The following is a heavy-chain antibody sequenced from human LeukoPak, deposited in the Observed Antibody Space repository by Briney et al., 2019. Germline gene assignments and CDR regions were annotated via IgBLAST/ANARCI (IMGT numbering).Heavy chain of an antibody. D-gene: IGHD6-13*01. J-gene: IGHJ4*02. CDR3: ARVTGYMTEDYFDY. Sequence: SETLSLTCTVSGGSISSGSYYWSWIRQPAGKGLEWIGRIYISGSTTYNPSLRSRVTISVDTSKNQFSLRLSSVTAADTAVYYCARVTGYMTEDYFDYWGQGTLITVSS. V-gene: IGHV4-61*02. CDR1: GGSISSGSYY. CDR2: IYISGST.